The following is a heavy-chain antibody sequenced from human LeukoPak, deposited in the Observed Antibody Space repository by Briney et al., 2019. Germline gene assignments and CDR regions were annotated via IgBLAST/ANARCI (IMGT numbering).Heavy chain of an antibody. CDR1: GVTLSPYG. V-gene: IGHV3-30*18. CDR3: AKEGTPQVSTWYDL. J-gene: IGHJ5*02. CDR2: ISYEGGTQ. D-gene: IGHD3-10*01. Sequence: QSGGSLRLSCAASGVTLSPYGMHGVRQAPGKGLEWVAVISYEGGTQHYADSVKGRFIISRDNPRNTLYLQMNILRTEDTAVYYCAKEGTPQVSTWYDLWGQGTQVIVSS.